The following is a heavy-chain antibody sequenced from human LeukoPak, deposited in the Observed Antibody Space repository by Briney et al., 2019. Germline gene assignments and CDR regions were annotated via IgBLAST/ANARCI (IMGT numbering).Heavy chain of an antibody. Sequence: PSETLSLTCTVSGDSISSSSYYWEWIRQPPGKGLEWIGSTFYSGSTYYNPSLKSRVTISVDMSKNQFSLKLRSVTAADTAVYYCATLSEVYKRGYSYYYYYYYYMDVWGKGTTVTVSS. J-gene: IGHJ6*03. CDR2: TFYSGST. D-gene: IGHD5-18*01. CDR3: ATLSEVYKRGYSYYYYYYYYMDV. CDR1: GDSISSSSYY. V-gene: IGHV4-39*01.